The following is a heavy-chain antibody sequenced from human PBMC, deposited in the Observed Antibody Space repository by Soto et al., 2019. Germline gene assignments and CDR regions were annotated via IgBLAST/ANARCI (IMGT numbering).Heavy chain of an antibody. CDR2: TYYRSKWFN. V-gene: IGHV6-1*01. Sequence: QVQLQQSGPGLVKPSQTLSLTCAISGDSVSSNSAGWNWIRQSPSRGLEWLGRTYYRSKWFNDYAVSVKNRITINPDTSKNQVSLHLNSVTPEDTAVYYCARGGGVLDYWGQGTLVTVSS. D-gene: IGHD3-16*01. J-gene: IGHJ4*02. CDR1: GDSVSSNSAG. CDR3: ARGGGVLDY.